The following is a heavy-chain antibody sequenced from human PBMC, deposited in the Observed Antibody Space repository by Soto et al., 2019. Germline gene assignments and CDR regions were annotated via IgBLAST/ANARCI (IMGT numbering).Heavy chain of an antibody. V-gene: IGHV1-18*04. CDR2: ISAFNGDT. D-gene: IGHD6-25*01. Sequence: QVQLVQSGSEVKKPGASVNVSCKAFGYTFTSYGFSWVRQVPGQGLEWLRWISAFNGDTQYAQTMKGRLTVTTDPSTTTVHMQLRSLTTADTAVYYCTREAGWQRMVPYDWGQGTLVSVS. CDR3: TREAGWQRMVPYD. CDR1: GYTFTSYG. J-gene: IGHJ4*02.